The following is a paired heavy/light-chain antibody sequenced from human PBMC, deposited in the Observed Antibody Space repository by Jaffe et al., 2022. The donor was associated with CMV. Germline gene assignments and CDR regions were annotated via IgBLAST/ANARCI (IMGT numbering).Light chain of an antibody. CDR1: QSISSW. Sequence: DIQMTQSPSTLSASVGDRVTITCRASQSISSWLAWYQQKPGKAPKLLIYKASSLESGVPSRFSGSGSGTEFTLTISSLQPDDFATYYCQQYNSYSTFGPGTKVDIK. CDR3: QQYNSYST. J-gene: IGKJ3*01. V-gene: IGKV1-5*03. CDR2: KAS.
Heavy chain of an antibody. V-gene: IGHV1-18*04. CDR1: GYTFTSYG. Sequence: QVQLVQSGAEVKKPGASVKVSCKASGYTFTSYGISWVRQAPGQGLEWMGWISAYNGNTNYAQKLQGRVTMTTDTSTSTAYMELRSLRSDDTAVYYCARLLPTVYDILTGLHYYMDVWGKGTTVTVSS. CDR2: ISAYNGNT. CDR3: ARLLPTVYDILTGLHYYMDV. J-gene: IGHJ6*03. D-gene: IGHD3-9*01.